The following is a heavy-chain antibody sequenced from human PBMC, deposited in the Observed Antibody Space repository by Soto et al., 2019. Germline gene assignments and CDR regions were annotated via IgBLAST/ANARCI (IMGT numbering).Heavy chain of an antibody. CDR3: ARGIGGNDY. CDR2: INHSGST. J-gene: IGHJ4*02. CDR1: GGSFSGYY. Sequence: QVQLELWGAGLLKPSETLSLTCAVYGGSFSGYYWSWIRQPPGKGLEWIGEINHSGSTNYNPSLKSRVTISVDTSKNQFSLKLSSVTAADTAVYYCARGIGGNDYWGQGTLVTVSS. V-gene: IGHV4-34*01. D-gene: IGHD2-15*01.